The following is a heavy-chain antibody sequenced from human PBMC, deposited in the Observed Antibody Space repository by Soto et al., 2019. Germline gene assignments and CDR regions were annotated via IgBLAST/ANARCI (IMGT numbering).Heavy chain of an antibody. V-gene: IGHV1-69*12. CDR1: GGTFSSDS. CDR3: ARSGGLDRDFNY. D-gene: IGHD2-15*01. CDR2: IIPMFDTP. J-gene: IGHJ4*02. Sequence: QVQLVQSGAEVKKPGSSVKVSCKASGGTFSSDSFSWVRQAPGQGLEWMGGIIPMFDTPIYAQKFQDRVTLTADESTSTAYMQLSSLRSGDTAVYYCARSGGLDRDFNYLGQGSLVTVSS.